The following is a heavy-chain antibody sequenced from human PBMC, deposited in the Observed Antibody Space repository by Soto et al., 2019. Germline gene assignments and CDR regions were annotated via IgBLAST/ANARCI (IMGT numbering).Heavy chain of an antibody. D-gene: IGHD6-13*01. J-gene: IGHJ6*02. CDR3: VKLIVAAGYYGMVV. CDR1: GLTFRSYD. V-gene: IGHV3-30*18. Sequence: GGSLRLSCAAYGLTFRSYDMHWVRQASGKGLECMGVISFDGIKKYYADSVKGRFTISRDSSKNKLYLQMNSLRAEDTAVYYCVKLIVAAGYYGMVVSCPTTTVSVS. CDR2: ISFDGIKK.